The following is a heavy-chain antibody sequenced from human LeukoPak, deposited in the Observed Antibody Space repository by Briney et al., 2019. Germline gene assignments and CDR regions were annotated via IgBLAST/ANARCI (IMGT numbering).Heavy chain of an antibody. J-gene: IGHJ4*02. V-gene: IGHV3-30*02. CDR1: GFTFSSYG. CDR3: AKDLDYYGSSGYRIFDY. CDR2: IRYDRRNQ. Sequence: GGSLRLSCAASGFTFSSYGMHWVRQAPGKGLEWVAFIRYDRRNQYYADSVKGRFTISRDNSKNTLYLQMNSLRAEDTAVYYCAKDLDYYGSSGYRIFDYWGQGTLVTVSS. D-gene: IGHD3-22*01.